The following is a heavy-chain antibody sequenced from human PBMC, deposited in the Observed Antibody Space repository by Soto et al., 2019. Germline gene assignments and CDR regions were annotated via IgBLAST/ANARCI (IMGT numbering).Heavy chain of an antibody. V-gene: IGHV4-59*01. CDR2: IYNSGST. CDR3: ARARITMVREVIKYNMDV. Sequence: SETLSLTCTVSGGSISTYYWSWIRRPPGKGLEWIGYIYNSGSTHSNPSLQSRVTISVDTSKNQFSLKLSSVTAADTAIYYCARARITMVREVIKYNMDVWGQGTTVTVSS. J-gene: IGHJ6*02. D-gene: IGHD3-10*01. CDR1: GGSISTYY.